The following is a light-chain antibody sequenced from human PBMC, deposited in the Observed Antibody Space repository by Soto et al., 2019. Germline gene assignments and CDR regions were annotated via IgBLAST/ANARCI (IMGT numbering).Light chain of an antibody. V-gene: IGKV3-20*01. CDR3: QQYGSSMLT. Sequence: EIVLTQSPGTLSLSPGERSTLSCRASQSLSSNYLAWYQQKPGQAPRLLIYGASSRATGVPDRFSGSGSGTDFTLTISRLEPEDFAVYYCQQYGSSMLTFGGGTKVDIK. J-gene: IGKJ4*01. CDR1: QSLSSNY. CDR2: GAS.